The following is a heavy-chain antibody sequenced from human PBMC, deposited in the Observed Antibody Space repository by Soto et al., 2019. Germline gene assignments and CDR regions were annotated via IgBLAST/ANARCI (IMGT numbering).Heavy chain of an antibody. CDR3: ARSDPAKLTHWFDP. CDR1: GGSIITYY. V-gene: IGHV4-59*01. Sequence: SQTLSLTCTVSGGSIITYYWSWIRQPPGKGLEWIGYIFYSGSTNYNPSLESRVTMSVDTSKNQFSLKLTSVTTADTAVYYCARSDPAKLTHWFDPWGPGILVNVSS. J-gene: IGHJ5*02. D-gene: IGHD2-2*01. CDR2: IFYSGST.